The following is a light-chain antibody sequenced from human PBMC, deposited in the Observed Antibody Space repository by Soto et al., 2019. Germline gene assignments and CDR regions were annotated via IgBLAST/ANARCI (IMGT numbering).Light chain of an antibody. V-gene: IGKV1-16*01. CDR3: QQYDDYPLT. J-gene: IGKJ4*01. Sequence: DIQMTQSPSSLSATVGDRVTITCRASQDIRNYLNWYQQKPGTAPKFLIYDASTLESGVPSRFSGSGSGTEFTLTISSLQPDDFATYYCQQYDDYPLTFGGGTKVDIK. CDR2: DAS. CDR1: QDIRNY.